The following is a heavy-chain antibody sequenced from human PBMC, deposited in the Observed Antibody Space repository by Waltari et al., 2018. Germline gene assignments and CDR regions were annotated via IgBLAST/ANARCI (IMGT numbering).Heavy chain of an antibody. CDR1: GASIRSYS. D-gene: IGHD1-1*01. Sequence: QVQLQESGPGLVKPSETLSLTCSVSGASIRSYSWNWIRLPPGKGLEWIGYMYYGGSVNYNPSLKSRVTMLGDPSKNQVSLKLTSVTPADTAVYYCATSSAPYNSLESWGQGTLVTVAS. J-gene: IGHJ4*02. V-gene: IGHV4-59*01. CDR2: MYYGGSV. CDR3: ATSSAPYNSLES.